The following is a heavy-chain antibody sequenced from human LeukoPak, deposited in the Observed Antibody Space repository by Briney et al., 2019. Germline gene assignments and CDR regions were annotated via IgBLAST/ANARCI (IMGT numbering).Heavy chain of an antibody. CDR2: IKSRADGGTP. D-gene: IGHD3-22*01. V-gene: IGHV3-15*01. J-gene: IGHJ3*02. CDR3: ATQGLLDAFDI. CDR1: GFTFSDAW. Sequence: PGGSLRLSWAASGFTFSDAWMIWVRQAPGKGLEWVGRIKSRADGGTPDYAAPVTGRFTISRDDSNGTLFLQMNSLTTEDTAVYYCATQGLLDAFDIWGQGTMVIVSS.